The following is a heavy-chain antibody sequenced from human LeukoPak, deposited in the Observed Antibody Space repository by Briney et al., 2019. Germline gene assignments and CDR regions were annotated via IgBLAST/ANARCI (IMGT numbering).Heavy chain of an antibody. D-gene: IGHD5-18*01. Sequence: GGSLRLSCAASGFTFSSYGVSWVRQAPGKGLEWVSAISGSGGSTYYADSVKGRFTISRDNSKNTLYLQMNSLRAEDTAVYYCAKIDRYSYGFPDYWGQGTLVTVSS. CDR3: AKIDRYSYGFPDY. CDR1: GFTFSSYG. CDR2: ISGSGGST. J-gene: IGHJ4*02. V-gene: IGHV3-23*01.